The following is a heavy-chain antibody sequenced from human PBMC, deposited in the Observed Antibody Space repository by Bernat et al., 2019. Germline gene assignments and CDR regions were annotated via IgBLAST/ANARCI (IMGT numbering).Heavy chain of an antibody. CDR3: ASGGYVDYYNGMDV. CDR2: ISYRGTT. J-gene: IGHJ6*02. D-gene: IGHD3-16*01. V-gene: IGHV4-39*01. Sequence: QLQLQESGPGLVKPSETLSLTCTVSGGSISNSNYYWGWIRQPPGKGLEWIGSISYRGTTYYNPSLKSRVNISVDTSKKQFSLKLSSVTATDTAVYYWASGGYVDYYNGMDVWGQGTTVTVSS. CDR1: GGSISNSNYY.